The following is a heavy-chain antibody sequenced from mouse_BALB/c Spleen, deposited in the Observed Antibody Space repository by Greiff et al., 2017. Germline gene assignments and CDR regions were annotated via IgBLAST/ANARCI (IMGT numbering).Heavy chain of an antibody. J-gene: IGHJ4*01. CDR1: GYTFTNYW. V-gene: IGHV1-63*02. CDR3: ARSSDYRFHYYAMDY. D-gene: IGHD2-4*01. Sequence: VQLHQSGAELVRPGTSVKISCKASGYTFTNYWLGWVKQRPGHGLEWIGDIYPGGGYTNYNEKFKGKATLTADTSSSTAYMQLSSLTSEDSAVYFCARSSDYRFHYYAMDYWGQGTSVTVSS. CDR2: IYPGGGYT.